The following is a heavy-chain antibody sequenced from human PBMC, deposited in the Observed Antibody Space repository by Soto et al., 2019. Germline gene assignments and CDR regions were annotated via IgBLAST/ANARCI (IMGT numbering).Heavy chain of an antibody. J-gene: IGHJ4*02. D-gene: IGHD3-22*01. V-gene: IGHV3-23*01. CDR3: AKGGPDYYDSSGYYGFDY. CDR2: ISGSGGST. CDR1: GFTFSSYA. Sequence: EVQLLESGGGLVQPGGSLRLSCAASGFTFSSYAMSWVRQAPGKGLEWVSAISGSGGSTYYADSVKGRFTISRDNSKNTLYLQMNSLRAEDTAVYYCAKGGPDYYDSSGYYGFDYWGQGTLVTVSS.